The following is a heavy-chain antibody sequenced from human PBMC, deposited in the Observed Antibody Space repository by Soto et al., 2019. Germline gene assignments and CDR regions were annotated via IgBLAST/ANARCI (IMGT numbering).Heavy chain of an antibody. CDR1: GFTFNTYA. Sequence: GGSLRLSCTASGFTFNTYAMTWVRQAPGKGLDWVSSISASGVVTYYADSVKGRFSISRDNSKNTLSLQMNGLRAEDTALYYCAKMTVTTFRSFDSWGQGTLVTVSS. V-gene: IGHV3-23*01. CDR3: AKMTVTTFRSFDS. J-gene: IGHJ4*02. D-gene: IGHD4-17*01. CDR2: ISASGVVT.